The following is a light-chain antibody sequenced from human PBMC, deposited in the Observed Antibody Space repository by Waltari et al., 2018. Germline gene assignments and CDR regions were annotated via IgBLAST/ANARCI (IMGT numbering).Light chain of an antibody. CDR3: QNHERLPAV. CDR2: AAS. V-gene: IGKV3-20*01. CDR1: QRISRF. J-gene: IGKJ1*01. Sequence: EIVSTQFPGTLSLSPGERATLPCRASQRISRFLAWYQQKPGQAPRLLIYAASSRATGIPDRFSGSGSGTDFSLTITRLEPEDFAVYFCQNHERLPAVFGQGTKVEIK.